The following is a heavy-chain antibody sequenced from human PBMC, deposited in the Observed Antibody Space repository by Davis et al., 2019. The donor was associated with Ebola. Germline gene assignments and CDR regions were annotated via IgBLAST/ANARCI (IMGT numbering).Heavy chain of an antibody. CDR2: IYPGDSDT. D-gene: IGHD3-3*01. V-gene: IGHV5-51*01. J-gene: IGHJ6*02. CDR1: GYSFTSYW. CDR3: ARHKSTIFGVVMPRGYYGMDV. Sequence: GESLKVSCKGSGYSFTSYWIGWVRQLPGKGLEWMGNIYPGDSDTRYSPSFQGQVTISADKSISTAYLQWSSLKASDTAMYYCARHKSTIFGVVMPRGYYGMDVWGQGTTVTVSS.